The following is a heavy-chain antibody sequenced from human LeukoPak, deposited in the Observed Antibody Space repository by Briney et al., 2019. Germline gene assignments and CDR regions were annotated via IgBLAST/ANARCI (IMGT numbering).Heavy chain of an antibody. V-gene: IGHV6-1*01. CDR1: GDSVSSNSAA. Sequence: SQTLSLTSAISGDSVSSNSAAWNWIRQSRSRGLEWLARTYYRSKWNNDYAVSVKSRININPDTSKNQFSLQLNSVTPEDTAVYYCAREGYSSSSVVPYYYYYMDVWGKGTTVTVSS. CDR2: TYYRSKWNN. D-gene: IGHD6-6*01. CDR3: AREGYSSSSVVPYYYYYMDV. J-gene: IGHJ6*03.